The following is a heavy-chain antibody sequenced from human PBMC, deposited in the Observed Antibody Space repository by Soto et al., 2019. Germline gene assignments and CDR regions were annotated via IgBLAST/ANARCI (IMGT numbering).Heavy chain of an antibody. V-gene: IGHV3-23*01. CDR1: GFTFNNYA. Sequence: GGSLRLSCVASGFTFNNYAMNWVRQSPGKRLEWVAGISGSGTSAHYPDSVQGRFIISRDNSKNTVSLQMNGLKADDTAVYFCAKRTRDGYNSPIDYWGQGILVTVSS. CDR2: ISGSGTSA. CDR3: AKRTRDGYNSPIDY. J-gene: IGHJ4*02. D-gene: IGHD5-12*01.